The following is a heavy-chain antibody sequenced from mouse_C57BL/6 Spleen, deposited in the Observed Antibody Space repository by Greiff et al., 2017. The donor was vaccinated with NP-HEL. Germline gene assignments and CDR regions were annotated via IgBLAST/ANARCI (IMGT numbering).Heavy chain of an antibody. CDR2: IHPNSGST. CDR3: AREGDYYGSSYYAMDY. CDR1: GYTFTSYW. V-gene: IGHV1-64*01. Sequence: QVQLQQPGAELVKPGASVKLSCKASGYTFTSYWMHWVKQRPGQGLEWIGMIHPNSGSTNYNEKFKSRATLTVGKSSSTAYMQLSSLTSEYSAVYYCAREGDYYGSSYYAMDYWGQGTSVTVSS. D-gene: IGHD1-1*01. J-gene: IGHJ4*01.